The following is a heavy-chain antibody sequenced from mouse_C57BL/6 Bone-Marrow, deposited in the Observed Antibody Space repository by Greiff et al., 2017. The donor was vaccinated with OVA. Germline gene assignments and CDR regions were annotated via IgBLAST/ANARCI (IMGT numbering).Heavy chain of an antibody. CDR3: ARYYGNYLAWFAY. Sequence: QVQLQQSGPELVKPGASVKISCKASGYSFTSYYIHWVKQRPGQGLEWIGWIYPGSGNTTYNEKFKGKATLTADTSSSTAYMQLSSLTSEDSAVYYCARYYGNYLAWFAYWGQGTLVTVSA. J-gene: IGHJ3*01. CDR2: IYPGSGNT. V-gene: IGHV1-66*01. CDR1: GYSFTSYY. D-gene: IGHD2-1*01.